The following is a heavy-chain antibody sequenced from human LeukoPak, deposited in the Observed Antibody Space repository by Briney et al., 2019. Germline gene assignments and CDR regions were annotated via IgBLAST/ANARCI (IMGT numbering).Heavy chain of an antibody. V-gene: IGHV1-8*02. CDR3: ARCRAYDFWSGYNYYYYMDV. CDR2: MNPNSGNT. J-gene: IGHJ6*03. CDR1: GYTFTGYY. Sequence: ASVKVSCKASGYTFTGYYMHWVRQATGQGLEWMGWMNPNSGNTGYAQKFQGRVTMTRNTPISTAYMELSSLRSEDTAVYYCARCRAYDFWSGYNYYYYMDVWGKGTTVTVSS. D-gene: IGHD3-3*01.